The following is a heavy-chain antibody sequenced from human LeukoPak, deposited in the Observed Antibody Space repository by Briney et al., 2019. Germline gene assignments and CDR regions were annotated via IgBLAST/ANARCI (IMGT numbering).Heavy chain of an antibody. V-gene: IGHV4-59*12. J-gene: IGHJ2*01. D-gene: IGHD4-17*01. Sequence: PSETLSLTCTVSGGSISGNYWSWIRQPPGKGLEWIGYTYYSGTTNYNPSLKSRVTISVDTSKNQFSLKLSSVTAADTAVYYCARESRNGDYYWYFDLWGRGTLVTVSS. CDR2: TYYSGTT. CDR1: GGSISGNY. CDR3: ARESRNGDYYWYFDL.